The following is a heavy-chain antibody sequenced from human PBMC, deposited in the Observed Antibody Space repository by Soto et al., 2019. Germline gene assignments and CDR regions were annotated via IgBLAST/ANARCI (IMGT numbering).Heavy chain of an antibody. CDR2: IWYDGNKK. CDR3: ARNIRDWNSYFDY. V-gene: IGHV3-33*01. Sequence: GGSLRLSCAASGFTFRSYGMHWVRQAPGKGLEWVAVIWYDGNKKYYVDSVKGRFTISRDNSKNTLYLQMNSLRAEDTAVYYCARNIRDWNSYFDYWGQGTLVTVSS. J-gene: IGHJ4*02. CDR1: GFTFRSYG. D-gene: IGHD1-7*01.